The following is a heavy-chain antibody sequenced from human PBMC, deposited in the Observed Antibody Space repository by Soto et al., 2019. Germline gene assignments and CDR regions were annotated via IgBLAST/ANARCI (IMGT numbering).Heavy chain of an antibody. D-gene: IGHD3-22*01. CDR3: ARGDYDSSGYTEYFQH. J-gene: IGHJ1*01. CDR1: GGTFSSYT. CDR2: IIPILGIA. V-gene: IGHV1-69*02. Sequence: QVQLVQSGAEVKKPGSSVKVSCKASGGTFSSYTISWVRQAPGQGLEWMGRIIPILGIANYAQKFQGRVTITADKTTSTAYMELSSLRSEDTAVYYCARGDYDSSGYTEYFQHWGQGTLVTVSS.